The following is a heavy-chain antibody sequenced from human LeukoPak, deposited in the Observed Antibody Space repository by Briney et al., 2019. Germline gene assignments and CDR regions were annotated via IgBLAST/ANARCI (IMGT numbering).Heavy chain of an antibody. CDR1: GGSISSYY. V-gene: IGHV4-59*01. D-gene: IGHD3-22*01. CDR3: ARGNLNYYDSSGYHWYFDL. CDR2: IYYSGST. J-gene: IGHJ2*01. Sequence: SETLSLTXTVSGGSISSYYWSWIGQPPGKGLEWIGYIYYSGSTNYNPSLKSRVTISVDTSKNQFSLKLSSVTAADTAVYYCARGNLNYYDSSGYHWYFDLWGRGTLVTVSS.